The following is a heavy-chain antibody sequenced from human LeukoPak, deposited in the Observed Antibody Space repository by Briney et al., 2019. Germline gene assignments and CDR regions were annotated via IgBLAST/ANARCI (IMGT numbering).Heavy chain of an antibody. CDR1: GGSISSYY. CDR3: ARDNLGYDAFDI. Sequence: PSETLSLTCSVSGGSISSYYWSWIRQPPGRGLEWIGYIYYSGRTSYNPSLKSRVTISVDTSKNQFSLKLSSVTAADTAVYYCARDNLGYDAFDIWGQGTMVTVSS. CDR2: IYYSGRT. D-gene: IGHD3-22*01. J-gene: IGHJ3*02. V-gene: IGHV4-59*12.